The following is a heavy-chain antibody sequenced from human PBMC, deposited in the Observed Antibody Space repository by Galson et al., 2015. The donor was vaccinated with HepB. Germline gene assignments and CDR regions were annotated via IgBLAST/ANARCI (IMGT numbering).Heavy chain of an antibody. CDR3: ARFCSGGRCWSDL. Sequence: SVKVSCKASGYTFTTFSLNWVRQAPGQGLEWVGLIDTNTGDPTYAPGFTGRFVFSLDTSVNTAYLQISSLKADDTAVYYCARFCSGGRCWSDLWGRGTLVTVSS. J-gene: IGHJ2*01. D-gene: IGHD2-15*01. CDR2: IDTNTGDP. CDR1: GYTFTTFS. V-gene: IGHV7-4-1*02.